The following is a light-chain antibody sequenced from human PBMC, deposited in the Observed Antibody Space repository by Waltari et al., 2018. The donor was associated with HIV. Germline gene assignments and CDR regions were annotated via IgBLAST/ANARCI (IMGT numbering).Light chain of an antibody. Sequence: QSVLTQPPSASGTPGQRVTISCSGSSSNIGSNTVNWYQQLPGTAPNLLIYSNNQRPSGAPDRLSGSKSGTSASLAISGLQSEDEANYYCAAWDDSLIGPVFGGGTKLTVL. CDR3: AAWDDSLIGPV. J-gene: IGLJ3*02. CDR2: SNN. V-gene: IGLV1-44*01. CDR1: SSNIGSNT.